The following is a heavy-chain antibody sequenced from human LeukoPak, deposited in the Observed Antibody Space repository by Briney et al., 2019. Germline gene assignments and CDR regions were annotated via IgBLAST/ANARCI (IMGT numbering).Heavy chain of an antibody. CDR2: INHSGST. V-gene: IGHV4-34*01. J-gene: IGHJ4*02. Sequence: SETLSLTCAVYGGSFSGYYWSWIRQPPGKGLEWIGEINHSGSTNYNPSLKSRVTISVDTSKNQFSLKLSSVTAADTAVYYCARLFDYWGQGTLVTVSS. CDR1: GGSFSGYY. CDR3: ARLFDY.